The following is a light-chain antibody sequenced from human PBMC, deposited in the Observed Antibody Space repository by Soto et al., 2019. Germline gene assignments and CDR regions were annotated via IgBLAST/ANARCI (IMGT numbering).Light chain of an antibody. CDR3: QHRSNWPPLT. V-gene: IGKV3-11*01. CDR2: DAS. J-gene: IGKJ3*01. CDR1: QSVSSY. Sequence: EIVLTQSPATLSLSPGERATLSCRASQSVSSYLAWYQQTPGQAPRLLIYDASNRATGIPARFSGSGSGTDFTLTISSLEPEDFAVYYCQHRSNWPPLTFGPGTKVDIK.